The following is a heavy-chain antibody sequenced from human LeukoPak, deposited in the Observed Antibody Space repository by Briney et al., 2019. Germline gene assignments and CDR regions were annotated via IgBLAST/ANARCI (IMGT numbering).Heavy chain of an antibody. CDR3: ATYPYSLPRTHFDY. J-gene: IGHJ4*02. Sequence: PGGSLRLSCAASGFTFSDYYMSWIRQAPGKGLEWVSAISGSGGSTYYADSVKGRFTISRDNSKNTLYLQMNSLRAEDTAVYYCATYPYSLPRTHFDYWGQGTLVTVSS. V-gene: IGHV3-23*01. CDR2: ISGSGGST. D-gene: IGHD5-18*01. CDR1: GFTFSDYY.